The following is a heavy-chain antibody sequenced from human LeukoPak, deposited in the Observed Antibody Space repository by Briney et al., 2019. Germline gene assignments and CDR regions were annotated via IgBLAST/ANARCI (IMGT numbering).Heavy chain of an antibody. CDR1: GYTFTDNH. Sequence: ASVKVSCKASGYTFTDNHMFWIRQAPGQGPECMGWINPNSGVTNYAQKFQGRINMTRDTSISTAYMDLSRLTSDDTAIYFCARELGRNAFDIWGQGTVVTVSP. V-gene: IGHV1-2*02. D-gene: IGHD7-27*01. J-gene: IGHJ3*02. CDR2: INPNSGVT. CDR3: ARELGRNAFDI.